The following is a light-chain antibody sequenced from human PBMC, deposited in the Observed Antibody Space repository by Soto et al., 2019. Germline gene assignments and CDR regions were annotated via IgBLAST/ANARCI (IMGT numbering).Light chain of an antibody. Sequence: DIQMTQSPSTLSGSVGDRVTITCRASQTISSWLAWYQQKPGKAPKLLIYKASTLKSGVPSRFSGSGSGTEFTLTIDSLQPDDLATYYCQQLNSYPITFGQGTRLEIK. CDR1: QTISSW. J-gene: IGKJ5*01. CDR2: KAS. V-gene: IGKV1-5*03. CDR3: QQLNSYPIT.